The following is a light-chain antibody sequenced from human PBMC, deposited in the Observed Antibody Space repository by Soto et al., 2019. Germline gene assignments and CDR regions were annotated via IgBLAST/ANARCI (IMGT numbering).Light chain of an antibody. CDR2: DVS. CDR1: RSDVGGYNY. Sequence: QSVLTQPRSVSGSPGQSVTISCTGTRSDVGGYNYVSWYQQHPGKAPKLMIYDVSKRPAGVPDRFSGSKSGNTASLTISGLQAEDEADYYCCSYAGSSTYVFGTGTKLTGL. V-gene: IGLV2-11*01. J-gene: IGLJ1*01. CDR3: CSYAGSSTYV.